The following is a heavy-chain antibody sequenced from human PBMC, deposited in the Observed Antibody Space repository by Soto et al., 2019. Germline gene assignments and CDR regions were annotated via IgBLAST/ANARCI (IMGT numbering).Heavy chain of an antibody. D-gene: IGHD6-6*01. J-gene: IGHJ4*02. CDR2: ISAYNGNK. Sequence: QVQLVQSGGEVRKPGASVEVSCKASGFMFTTYGFSWVRQAPGQGLEWMAWISAYNGNKKYAQKFQGRVTMTTDTSTPTVSMELRNLTSDDTAIYYCARTGGGLAARPLEYWGQGTLVTVSS. CDR3: ARTGGGLAARPLEY. CDR1: GFMFTTYG. V-gene: IGHV1-18*01.